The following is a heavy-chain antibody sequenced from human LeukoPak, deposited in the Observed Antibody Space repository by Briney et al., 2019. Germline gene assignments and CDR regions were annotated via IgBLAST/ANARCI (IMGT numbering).Heavy chain of an antibody. Sequence: GGSLRLSCAASGFTVSNNYMNWVRQPPGKGLEWVGRAGNKAKSYTTQYAASVKGRFTISRDDSKNSLYLQMNTLKTEDTAVYYCAADYRGYYYGMDVWGQGTTVTVSS. J-gene: IGHJ6*02. V-gene: IGHV3-72*01. CDR3: AADYRGYYYGMDV. CDR1: GFTVSNNY. CDR2: AGNKAKSYTT.